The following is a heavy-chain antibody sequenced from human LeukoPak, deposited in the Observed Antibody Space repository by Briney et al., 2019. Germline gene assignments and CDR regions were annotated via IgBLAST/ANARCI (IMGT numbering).Heavy chain of an antibody. V-gene: IGHV3-30*18. CDR2: ISYDGSNK. J-gene: IGHJ4*02. CDR3: AKTGSSGWSNYYFDY. CDR1: GFTFSSYG. D-gene: IGHD6-19*01. Sequence: GRSLRLSCAASGFTFSSYGMHWVRQAPGKGLGWVAVISYDGSNKYYADSVKGRFTISRDNSKNTLYLQMNSLRAEDTAVYYCAKTGSSGWSNYYFDYWGQGTLVTVSS.